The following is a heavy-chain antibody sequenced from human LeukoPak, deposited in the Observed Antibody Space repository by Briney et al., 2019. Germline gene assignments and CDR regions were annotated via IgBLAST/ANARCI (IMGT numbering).Heavy chain of an antibody. Sequence: GGSLRLSCAASGFNFDDYVMSWVRQAPGKGLEWVSGINWNGGSRGYADSVKGRFTISRDNAKNSLYLQMNSLRAEDTAIYYCAIASNTWNYFDYWGQGTLVTVSS. J-gene: IGHJ4*02. CDR3: AIASNTWNYFDY. CDR1: GFNFDDYV. D-gene: IGHD1-1*01. V-gene: IGHV3-20*04. CDR2: INWNGGSR.